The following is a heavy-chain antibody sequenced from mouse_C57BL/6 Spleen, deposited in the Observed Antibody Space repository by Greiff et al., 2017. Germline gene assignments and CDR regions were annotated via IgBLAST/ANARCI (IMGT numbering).Heavy chain of an antibody. Sequence: QVHVKQPGAELVKPGASVKLSCKASGYTFTSYWMHWVKQRPGQGLEWIGMIHPNSGSTNYNEKFKSKATLTVDKSSSTAYMQLSSLTSEDSAVYYCALALDITTVVEGYWGQGTTLTVSS. CDR3: ALALDITTVVEGY. CDR1: GYTFTSYW. J-gene: IGHJ2*01. D-gene: IGHD1-1*01. CDR2: IHPNSGST. V-gene: IGHV1-64*01.